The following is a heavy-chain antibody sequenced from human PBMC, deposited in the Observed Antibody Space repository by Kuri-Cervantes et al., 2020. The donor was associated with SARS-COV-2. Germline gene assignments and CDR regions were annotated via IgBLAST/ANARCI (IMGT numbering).Heavy chain of an antibody. Sequence: ASVKVSCKASGYTFTSYGISWVRQAPGQGLEWMGWINPNSGGTNYAQKFQGWVTMTRDTSISTAYMELSRLRSDDTAVYYCARGGQNYYDSSGYSHWGRGTLVTVSS. D-gene: IGHD3-22*01. CDR2: INPNSGGT. CDR3: ARGGQNYYDSSGYSH. CDR1: GYTFTSYG. J-gene: IGHJ1*01. V-gene: IGHV1-2*04.